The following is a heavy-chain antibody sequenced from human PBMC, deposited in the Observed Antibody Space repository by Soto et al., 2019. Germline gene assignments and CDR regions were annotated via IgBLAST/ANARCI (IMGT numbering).Heavy chain of an antibody. CDR3: ARSAAVIVGYAFET. CDR2: VYTNGNT. CDR1: GFTVSRNY. D-gene: IGHD3-22*01. J-gene: IGHJ3*02. Sequence: EVQVMESGGDLFQPGGSLRLSCEAAGFTVSRNYMSWVRQAPGKGLECVSVVYTNGNTYFADSVKGRFTVSRDNSRNTLYLQMNSLRVEDTAVYFCARSAAVIVGYAFETWGPGTMVTVSS. V-gene: IGHV3-66*01.